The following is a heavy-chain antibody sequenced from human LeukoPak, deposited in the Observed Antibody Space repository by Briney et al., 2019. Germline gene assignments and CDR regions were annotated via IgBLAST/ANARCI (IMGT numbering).Heavy chain of an antibody. J-gene: IGHJ6*03. CDR1: GGSISSYY. V-gene: IGHV4-59*01. D-gene: IGHD3-3*01. CDR2: IYYSGST. Sequence: SETLSLTCTVSGGSISSYYWSWIRQPPGKGLEWIGYIYYSGSTNYNPSLKSRVTISVDTSKNQFSLKLGSVTAADTAVYYCARVRNGGFLEWLPPDYYYMDVWGKGTTVTVSS. CDR3: ARVRNGGFLEWLPPDYYYMDV.